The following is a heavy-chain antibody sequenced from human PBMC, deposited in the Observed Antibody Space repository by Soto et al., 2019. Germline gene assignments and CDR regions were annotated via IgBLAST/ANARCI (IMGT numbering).Heavy chain of an antibody. J-gene: IGHJ4*02. V-gene: IGHV1-3*01. CDR1: GYTFTSYA. CDR2: INAGNGNT. Sequence: ASVKVSCKASGYTFTSYAMHWVRQAPGQRLEWMGWINAGNGNTKYSQKFQSRVTITRDTSASTAYMELSSLRSEDTAVYYCARSIVVVTALDYWGQGTLVTVSX. CDR3: ARSIVVVTALDY. D-gene: IGHD2-21*02.